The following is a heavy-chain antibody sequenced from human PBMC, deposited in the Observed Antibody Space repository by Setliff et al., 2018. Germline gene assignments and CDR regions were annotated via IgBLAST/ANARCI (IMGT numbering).Heavy chain of an antibody. CDR3: ARDKGVISLDY. D-gene: IGHD3-10*01. CDR1: GFTFSSYW. V-gene: IGHV3-7*04. Sequence: PGGSLRLSCAASGFTFSSYWMSWVRQAPGKGLEWVANIKQDGSEKYYVDSVKGRFTISRDNAKNSLYLDINSLRGEDTAVYYCARDKGVISLDYWGQGTLVTVSS. CDR2: IKQDGSEK. J-gene: IGHJ4*02.